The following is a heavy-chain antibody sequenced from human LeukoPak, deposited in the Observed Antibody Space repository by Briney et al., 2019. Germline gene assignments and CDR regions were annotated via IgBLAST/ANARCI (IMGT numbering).Heavy chain of an antibody. CDR1: GYTFTGYY. J-gene: IGHJ4*02. Sequence: GATVKVSCKASGYTFTGYYIHSVRQAPGQGVEWRGIINPSGGSTSYAQKFQGRVTMTRDTSTSTVYMELSSLRSEDTAVYYCARPDCSGGSCYSGYFDYWGQGTLVTVSS. CDR3: ARPDCSGGSCYSGYFDY. V-gene: IGHV1-46*01. CDR2: INPSGGST. D-gene: IGHD2-15*01.